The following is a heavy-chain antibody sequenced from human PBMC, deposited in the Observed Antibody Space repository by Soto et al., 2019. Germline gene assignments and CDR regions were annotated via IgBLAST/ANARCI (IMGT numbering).Heavy chain of an antibody. CDR2: ISNSGDST. CDR1: GFTFRTYA. CDR3: AKDQPSASYSDFPAFDS. V-gene: IGHV3-23*01. Sequence: PGGSLRLSCAASGFTFRTYAMSWVRQAPGKGLEWVSAISNSGDSTYYADSVKGRFTISRDNSKNTLYLQMNSLRDEDTAVYFCAKDQPSASYSDFPAFDSWGQGTLVPVSS. J-gene: IGHJ4*02. D-gene: IGHD1-26*01.